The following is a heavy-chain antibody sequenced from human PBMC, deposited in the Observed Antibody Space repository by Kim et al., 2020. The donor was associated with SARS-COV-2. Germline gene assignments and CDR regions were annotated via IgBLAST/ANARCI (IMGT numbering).Heavy chain of an antibody. J-gene: IGHJ6*02. D-gene: IGHD3-3*01. V-gene: IGHV3-11*05. CDR1: GFTFSDYY. CDR2: ISSSSSYT. CDR3: ARGGNYDFWSGYYTYYYYYGMDV. Sequence: GGSLRLSCAASGFTFSDYYMSWIRQAPGKGLEWVSYISSSSSYTNYADSVKGRFTISRDNAKNSLYLQMNSLRAEDTAVYYCARGGNYDFWSGYYTYYYYYGMDVWGQGTTVTVSS.